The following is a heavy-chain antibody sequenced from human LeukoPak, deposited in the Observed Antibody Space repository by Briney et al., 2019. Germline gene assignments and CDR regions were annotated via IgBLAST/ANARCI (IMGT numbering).Heavy chain of an antibody. J-gene: IGHJ3*02. V-gene: IGHV3-7*01. CDR2: IKQDGSEK. D-gene: IGHD1-1*01. CDR3: ARWGIGTTSHAFDI. CDR1: GFTFSRYW. Sequence: GGSLRLSCAASGFTFSRYWMSWVRQAPGKGLEWVANIKQDGSEKYYVDPVKGRFTNSRDNAKNSLYLQMNSLRVEDTAVYYCARWGIGTTSHAFDIWGQGTMVTVSS.